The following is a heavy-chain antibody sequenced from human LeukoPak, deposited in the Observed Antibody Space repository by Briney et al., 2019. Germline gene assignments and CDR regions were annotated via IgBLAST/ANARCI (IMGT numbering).Heavy chain of an antibody. CDR2: INPNSGGT. CDR1: GYTFTGYY. CDR3: ARDQWELLRFYYYGMDV. Sequence: ASVKVSCKASGYTFTGYYMHWVRQAPGQGLEWMGWINPNSGGTNYAQKFQGRVTMTRDTSISTAYMELSRLRSDDTAVYYCARDQWELLRFYYYGMDVWGQGTTVTVSS. J-gene: IGHJ6*02. D-gene: IGHD1-26*01. V-gene: IGHV1-2*02.